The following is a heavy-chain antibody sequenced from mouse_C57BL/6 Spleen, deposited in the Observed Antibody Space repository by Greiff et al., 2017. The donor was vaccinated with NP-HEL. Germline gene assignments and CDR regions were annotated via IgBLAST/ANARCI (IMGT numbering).Heavy chain of an antibody. CDR2: IRLKSDNYAT. CDR1: GFTFSNYW. J-gene: IGHJ1*03. D-gene: IGHD1-2*01. Sequence: EVKLEESGGGLVQPGGSMKLSCVASGFTFSNYWMNWVRQSPEKGLEWVAQIRLKSDNYATHYAESVKGRFTISRDDSKSSVYLQMNNLRAEDTGIYYCTGGIYYGQSLDVWGTGTTVTVSS. V-gene: IGHV6-3*01. CDR3: TGGIYYGQSLDV.